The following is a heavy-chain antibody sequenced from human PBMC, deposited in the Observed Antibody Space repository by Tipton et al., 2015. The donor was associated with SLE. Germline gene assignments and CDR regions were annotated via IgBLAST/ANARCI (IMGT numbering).Heavy chain of an antibody. CDR3: ARARLAGIAATASGH. Sequence: SLRLSCAASGFTFMTYAMHWVRQAPGKGLEWVAVISYDGSNKYYADSVKGRFTISRDNAKNSLYLQMSSLRAEDTAVYYCARARLAGIAATASGHWGQGTLVTVSS. CDR2: ISYDGSNK. D-gene: IGHD6-13*01. J-gene: IGHJ4*02. V-gene: IGHV3-30*04. CDR1: GFTFMTYA.